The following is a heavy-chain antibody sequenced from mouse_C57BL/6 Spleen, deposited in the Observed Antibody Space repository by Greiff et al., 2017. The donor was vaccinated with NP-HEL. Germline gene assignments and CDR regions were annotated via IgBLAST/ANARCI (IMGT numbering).Heavy chain of an antibody. Sequence: QVQLQQSGPELVKPGASVKISCKASGYAFSSSWMNWVKQRPGKGLEWIGRIYPGDGDTNYNGKFKGKATLTADKSSSKAYMQLSSLTSEDSAVYFCARGGGYYWYFVVWGTGTTVTVSS. D-gene: IGHD2-2*01. CDR2: IYPGDGDT. V-gene: IGHV1-82*01. J-gene: IGHJ1*03. CDR1: GYAFSSSW. CDR3: ARGGGYYWYFVV.